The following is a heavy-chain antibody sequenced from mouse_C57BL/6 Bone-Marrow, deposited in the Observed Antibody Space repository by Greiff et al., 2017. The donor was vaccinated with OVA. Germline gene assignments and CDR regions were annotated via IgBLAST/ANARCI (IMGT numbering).Heavy chain of an antibody. Sequence: KLQESGPGLVKPSQSLFLTCSITGFPITSGYYWIWIRQSPGKPLEWMGYITHSGETFYNPSLQSPISITRETSKNQFFLQLNSVTTEDTAMYYCAGGLANLAFAYWGQGTLVTVSA. V-gene: IGHV12-3*01. J-gene: IGHJ3*01. D-gene: IGHD1-1*01. CDR2: ITHSGET. CDR1: GFPITSGYY. CDR3: AGGLANLAFAY.